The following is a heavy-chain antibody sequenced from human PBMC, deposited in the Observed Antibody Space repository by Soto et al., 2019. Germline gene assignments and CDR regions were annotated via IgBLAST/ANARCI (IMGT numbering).Heavy chain of an antibody. J-gene: IGHJ4*02. D-gene: IGHD3-22*01. CDR3: AREGTYYYDSSGPVTLYF. V-gene: IGHV1-3*01. Sequence: QVQLVQSGAEVKKPGASVKVSCKASGYTFTSYAMHWVRQAPGQRLEWMGWINAGNGNTKYSQKFQGRVTITWDTSASTAYMELSSLRSVDTAVYYCAREGTYYYDSSGPVTLYFWGQGTLVTVSS. CDR1: GYTFTSYA. CDR2: INAGNGNT.